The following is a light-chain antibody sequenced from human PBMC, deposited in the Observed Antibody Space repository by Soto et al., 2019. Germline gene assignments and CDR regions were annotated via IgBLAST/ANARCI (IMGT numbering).Light chain of an antibody. CDR2: ATS. Sequence: EIVLTQSPGTLSLSPGERATLSCRASQSVSGSQLAWYQQKPGQPPRLLIYATSSRATGIPDRFSGSGSGTDFTLTISRLEPEDFAVYFCQRYGSITFGQGTRLEIK. V-gene: IGKV3-20*01. CDR1: QSVSGSQ. CDR3: QRYGSIT. J-gene: IGKJ5*01.